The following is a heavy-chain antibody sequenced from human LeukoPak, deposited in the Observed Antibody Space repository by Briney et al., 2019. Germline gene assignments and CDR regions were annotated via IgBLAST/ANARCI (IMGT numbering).Heavy chain of an antibody. Sequence: PSETLSLTCGVSREFLSGYYWGWIRQPPGKGLEWIGDINDSGTTKYNPTLKSRVTISIDTSKNQFSLKVKSVTAADTAVYYCARLPLGAFGEVLNFDSWGQGILVTVSS. CDR2: INDSGTT. V-gene: IGHV4-34*01. CDR3: ARLPLGAFGEVLNFDS. CDR1: REFLSGYY. D-gene: IGHD3-10*01. J-gene: IGHJ4*02.